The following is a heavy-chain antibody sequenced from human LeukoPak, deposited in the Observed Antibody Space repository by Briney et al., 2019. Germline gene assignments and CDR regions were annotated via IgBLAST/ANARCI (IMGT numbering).Heavy chain of an antibody. V-gene: IGHV3-30*18. D-gene: IGHD3-22*01. Sequence: PGRSLRLSCAASGLTFSSYGMHWVRQAPGKGLEWVAVISYDGSNKYYADSVKGRFTISRDNSKNTLYLQMNSLRAEDTAVYYCANAERSYYDSSGYPDFDYWGQGTLVTVSS. CDR2: ISYDGSNK. J-gene: IGHJ4*02. CDR3: ANAERSYYDSSGYPDFDY. CDR1: GLTFSSYG.